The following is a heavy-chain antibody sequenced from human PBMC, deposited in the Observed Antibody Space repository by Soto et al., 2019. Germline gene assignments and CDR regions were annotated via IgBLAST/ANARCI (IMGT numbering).Heavy chain of an antibody. D-gene: IGHD3-9*01. Sequence: SVKVSCKASGGTFSSYAISWVRQAPGQGLEWMGGIIPIFGTANYAQKFQGRVTITADESTSTAYMELSSLRSEDTAVYYCARGVLRYFDWLLRPRYYYYGMDVWGQGTTVTASS. CDR1: GGTFSSYA. CDR2: IIPIFGTA. V-gene: IGHV1-69*13. CDR3: ARGVLRYFDWLLRPRYYYYGMDV. J-gene: IGHJ6*02.